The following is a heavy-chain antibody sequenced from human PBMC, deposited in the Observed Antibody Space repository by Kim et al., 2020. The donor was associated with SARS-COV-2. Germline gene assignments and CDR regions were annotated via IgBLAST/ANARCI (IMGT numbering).Heavy chain of an antibody. D-gene: IGHD3-22*01. CDR3: AREPSGYDSSGYINDY. J-gene: IGHJ4*02. Sequence: SVKGRFTISRDNAKNSLYLQMNSLRAEDTAVYYCAREPSGYDSSGYINDYWGQGTLVTVSS. V-gene: IGHV3-11*06.